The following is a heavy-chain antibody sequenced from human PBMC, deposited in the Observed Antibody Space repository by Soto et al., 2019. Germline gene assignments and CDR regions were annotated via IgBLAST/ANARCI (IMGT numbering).Heavy chain of an antibody. CDR1: GFTFSSYG. CDR2: IWYNGSNK. Sequence: GGSLRLSCAASGFTFSSYGMHWVRQAPGKGLEWVAVIWYNGSNKYYADSVKGKFTITRDNYKTTLYLQMNRMRGEVTAVYYGAKDHRRAGYDYYGMDVWGQGTTVTVSS. J-gene: IGHJ6*02. V-gene: IGHV3-33*06. CDR3: AKDHRRAGYDYYGMDV.